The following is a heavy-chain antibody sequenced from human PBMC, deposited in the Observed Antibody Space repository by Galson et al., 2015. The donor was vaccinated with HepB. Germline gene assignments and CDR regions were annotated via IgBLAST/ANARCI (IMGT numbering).Heavy chain of an antibody. Sequence: SLRLSCAASGFSISGSSIHWVRQASGKGLEWLGRIRSKPNSYATAYGESVKGRFTFSRDDSKNTAYLQMNSLKTGDTALYYCTSGYYDYYGMDVWGQGTTVTVSS. V-gene: IGHV3-73*01. CDR1: GFSISGSS. J-gene: IGHJ6*02. D-gene: IGHD3-10*01. CDR2: IRSKPNSYAT. CDR3: TSGYYDYYGMDV.